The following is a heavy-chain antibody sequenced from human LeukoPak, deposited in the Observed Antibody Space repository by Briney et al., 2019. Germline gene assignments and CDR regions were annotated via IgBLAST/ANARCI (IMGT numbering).Heavy chain of an antibody. CDR3: ARATAENDY. CDR2: INPKSGGT. V-gene: IGHV1-2*02. D-gene: IGHD1-14*01. J-gene: IGHJ4*02. CDR1: GYTFTGYY. Sequence: ASVNVSCKASGYTFTGYYMHWVRQAPGQGLEWMGWINPKSGGTNYSPNFQGGVTMTRNTYISTAYMELSRLRSDDTAVYYWARATAENDYWGQGTLVTVSS.